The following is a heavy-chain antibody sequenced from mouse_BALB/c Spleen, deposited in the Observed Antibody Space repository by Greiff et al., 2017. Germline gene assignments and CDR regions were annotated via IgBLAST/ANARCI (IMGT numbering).Heavy chain of an antibody. CDR2: IDPFNGGT. Sequence: QLQSGPELMKPGASVKISCKASGYSFTSYYMHWVKQSHGKSLEWIGYIDPFNGGTSYNQKFKGKATLTVDKSSSTAYMHLSSLTSEDSAVYYCARGGAWDYWYFDVWGAGTTVTVSS. CDR3: ARGGAWDYWYFDV. D-gene: IGHD4-1*01. V-gene: IGHV1S135*01. J-gene: IGHJ1*01. CDR1: GYSFTSYY.